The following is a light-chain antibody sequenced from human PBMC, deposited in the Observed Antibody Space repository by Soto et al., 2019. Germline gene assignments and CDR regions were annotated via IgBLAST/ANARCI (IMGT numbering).Light chain of an antibody. V-gene: IGKV3-15*01. Sequence: IVMTQSPGTLSVSPGETATLSCRASQTVNSNLAWYQQNPGQAPRLLIYGASTRATGIPARFSGSGSGTEFTVTISSLQSEDFAVYYCQQYNNWPLTFGGGTKVEIK. CDR2: GAS. CDR3: QQYNNWPLT. CDR1: QTVNSN. J-gene: IGKJ4*01.